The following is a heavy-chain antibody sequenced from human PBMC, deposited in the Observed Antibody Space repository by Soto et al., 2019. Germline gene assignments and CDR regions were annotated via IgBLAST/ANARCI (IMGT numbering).Heavy chain of an antibody. CDR3: AKALGELSPESFDY. D-gene: IGHD3-16*02. V-gene: IGHV3-30*18. Sequence: QVQLVESGGGVVQPGESLRLSCAASGFTFSSYGMHCVRQAQGKGLEWVTFISYDGNNKYYADSVKGRVTVSRDNSKNTQYLQMNSLRAEDTAVYFCAKALGELSPESFDYWGRGTLVTVSS. CDR2: ISYDGNNK. J-gene: IGHJ4*02. CDR1: GFTFSSYG.